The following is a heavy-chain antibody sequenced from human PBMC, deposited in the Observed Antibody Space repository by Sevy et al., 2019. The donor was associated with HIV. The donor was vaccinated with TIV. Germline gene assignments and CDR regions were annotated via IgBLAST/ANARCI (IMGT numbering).Heavy chain of an antibody. V-gene: IGHV1-18*01. CDR2: ISPYNGNT. Sequence: ASVKVSCKASGYTFRNYGMTWVRQAPGQGLEWMGWISPYNGNTNYAQKLQGRVTLTTDTSATTAYMELRSLRSDDTAMYYCARTYCSSTTSCQYFHHWGQGTLVTVSS. CDR3: ARTYCSSTTSCQYFHH. D-gene: IGHD2-2*01. J-gene: IGHJ1*01. CDR1: GYTFRNYG.